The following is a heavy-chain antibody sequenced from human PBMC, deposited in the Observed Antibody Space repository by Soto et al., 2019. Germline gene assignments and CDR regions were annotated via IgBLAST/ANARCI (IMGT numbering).Heavy chain of an antibody. J-gene: IGHJ4*02. Sequence: QVRLVQSGAQVKKSGSSVRVSCTASGGTFSNDAFSWVRQAPGQGLEWLGRIIPFFGTPDYSQTFQGRLTITADESTGTAYMGLRRLRSEDTAVYYCAREVVTETTLGYFDSWGQGTLITVSS. CDR2: IIPFFGTP. V-gene: IGHV1-69*01. CDR1: GGTFSNDA. CDR3: AREVVTETTLGYFDS. D-gene: IGHD2-21*02.